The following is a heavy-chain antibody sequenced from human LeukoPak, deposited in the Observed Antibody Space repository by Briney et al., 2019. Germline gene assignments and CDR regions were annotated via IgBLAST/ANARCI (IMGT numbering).Heavy chain of an antibody. J-gene: IGHJ4*02. D-gene: IGHD2-15*01. V-gene: IGHV1-18*01. Sequence: GASVKVSCKASGYIFTDYGISWVRQAPGQGLEWMGWISVYNGNTNYAQKLQGRVTMTTDTSTSTAYMELRSLRSDDTAVYYCASTSPCSGGSCYPLGYWGQGTLVTVSS. CDR1: GYIFTDYG. CDR2: ISVYNGNT. CDR3: ASTSPCSGGSCYPLGY.